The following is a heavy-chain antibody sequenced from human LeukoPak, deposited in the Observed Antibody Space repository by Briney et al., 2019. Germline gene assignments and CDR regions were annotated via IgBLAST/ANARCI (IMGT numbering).Heavy chain of an antibody. CDR1: GFTFNKYW. Sequence: GGSLRLSCADSGFTFNKYWMSWVRQAPGKGLEWIANIDQDGSQKYYLDSVKGRFTISRDNAKNSVYLQMNSLRAEDTAVYYCARERADAFDIWGQGTMVTVSS. V-gene: IGHV3-7*01. CDR3: ARERADAFDI. CDR2: IDQDGSQK. J-gene: IGHJ3*02.